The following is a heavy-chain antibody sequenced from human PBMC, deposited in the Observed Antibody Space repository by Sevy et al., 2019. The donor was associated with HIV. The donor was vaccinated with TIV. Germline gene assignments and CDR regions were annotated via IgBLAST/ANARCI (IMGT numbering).Heavy chain of an antibody. Sequence: GGSLRLSCAASGFTFTDFYMAWIRQAPGKGLEWVSHIGPNGDFMNYADSMRGRFTTSRDNAKNSLFLQMNSLGDDDTVLYYSAKGIFATSGAAFDIWGQGTTVTVSS. D-gene: IGHD2-15*01. CDR3: AKGIFATSGAAFDI. V-gene: IGHV3-11*01. CDR2: IGPNGDFM. CDR1: GFTFTDFY. J-gene: IGHJ3*02.